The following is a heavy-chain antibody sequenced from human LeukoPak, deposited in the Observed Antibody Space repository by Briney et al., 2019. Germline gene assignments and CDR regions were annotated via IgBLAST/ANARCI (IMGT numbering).Heavy chain of an antibody. CDR1: GFTVGNNY. D-gene: IGHD3-10*01. J-gene: IGHJ4*02. Sequence: GGSLRLSCAASGFTVGNNYMSWVRQAPGKGLEWVSVIHSGGGAYYVESVRGRFTISRDNSKNTLHLQMNSLRAEDTAVYYCARNYYGRGAFAYWGQETLVTVSS. CDR3: ARNYYGRGAFAY. V-gene: IGHV3-66*01. CDR2: IHSGGGA.